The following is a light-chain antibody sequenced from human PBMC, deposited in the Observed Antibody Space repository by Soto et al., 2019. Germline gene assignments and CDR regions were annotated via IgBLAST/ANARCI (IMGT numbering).Light chain of an antibody. CDR3: QQYGSSPT. J-gene: IGKJ5*01. CDR1: QSVRSNY. Sequence: EVVLTQSPGTLSLSPGERATLSCRASQSVRSNYLAWYQQKPGQAPRRLIYGASSRATGIPDRFTGSGSGTDFTLTISRLEPEDFAVYYCQQYGSSPTFGEGTRLEIK. CDR2: GAS. V-gene: IGKV3-20*01.